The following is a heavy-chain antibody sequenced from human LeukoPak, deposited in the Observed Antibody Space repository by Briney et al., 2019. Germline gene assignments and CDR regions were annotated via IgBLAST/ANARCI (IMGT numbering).Heavy chain of an antibody. V-gene: IGHV3-9*01. Sequence: PGGSLRLSCAASGFTFDDYAMHWVRQAPGKGLEWVSGTSWNSGSIGYADSVKGRFTISRDNAKNSLFLQMNSLSAEDTALYYCAKAAGIAAAGKRDYFDYWGQGTLVTVSS. CDR1: GFTFDDYA. D-gene: IGHD6-13*01. CDR3: AKAAGIAAAGKRDYFDY. J-gene: IGHJ4*02. CDR2: TSWNSGSI.